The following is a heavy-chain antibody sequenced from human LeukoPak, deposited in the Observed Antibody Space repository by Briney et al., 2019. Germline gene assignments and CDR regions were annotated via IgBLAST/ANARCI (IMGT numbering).Heavy chain of an antibody. V-gene: IGHV4-34*01. CDR1: GXXFXGYX. D-gene: IGHD2-15*01. CDR3: ARGKGGYCSGGSCYRFDP. Sequence: PSXXXSXTXAXXGXXFXGYXXSWIRQPPGKGLEWIGEINHSGSTNYNPSLKSRVTISVDTSKNQFSLKLSSVTAADTAVYYCARGKGGYCSGGSCYRFDPWGQGTLVTVSS. J-gene: IGHJ5*02. CDR2: INHSGST.